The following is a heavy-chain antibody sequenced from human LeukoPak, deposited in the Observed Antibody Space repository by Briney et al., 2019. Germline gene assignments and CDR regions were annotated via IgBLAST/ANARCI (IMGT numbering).Heavy chain of an antibody. CDR1: GFTFSSYS. D-gene: IGHD4-11*01. V-gene: IGHV3-21*01. CDR3: ARGPRGYSNYGRFDY. CDR2: ISSSGSYI. Sequence: GGSLRLSCAASGFTFSSYSMNWVRQAPGKGLEWVSSISSSGSYIYYSDSVKGRFTISRDNAKNSLYLQMNSLRDEDTAVYYCARGPRGYSNYGRFDYWGQGTLVTVSS. J-gene: IGHJ4*02.